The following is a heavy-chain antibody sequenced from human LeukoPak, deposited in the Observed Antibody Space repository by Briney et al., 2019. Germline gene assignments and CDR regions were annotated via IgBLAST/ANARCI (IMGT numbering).Heavy chain of an antibody. V-gene: IGHV4-4*07. D-gene: IGHD6-13*01. CDR2: IYTSGST. CDR3: ARESIAAAYNWFDP. CDR1: GGSISNYY. J-gene: IGHJ5*02. Sequence: SETLSLTCTVSGGSISNYYWNWIRQPAGKGLEWIGRIYTSGSTNYNPSLKSRVTMSVDTSKNQFSLKLSSVTAADTAVYYCARESIAAAYNWFDPWGQGTLVTVSS.